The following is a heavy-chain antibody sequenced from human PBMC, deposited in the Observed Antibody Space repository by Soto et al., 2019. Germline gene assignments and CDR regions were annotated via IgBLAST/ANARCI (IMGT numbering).Heavy chain of an antibody. D-gene: IGHD3-22*01. V-gene: IGHV4-59*08. CDR1: GASISTYY. CDR3: ARRIEEDSSGYIWYFDL. J-gene: IGHJ2*01. CDR2: IYYSGDT. Sequence: QVQLQESGPGLVKPSETLSLTCTVSGASISTYYWSWIRQPPGKGLEWIGYIYYSGDTNNNPALKSRITISIATAKNQFTLRLSSVTAADKAVYDCARRIEEDSSGYIWYFDLWGRGTLVTVSS.